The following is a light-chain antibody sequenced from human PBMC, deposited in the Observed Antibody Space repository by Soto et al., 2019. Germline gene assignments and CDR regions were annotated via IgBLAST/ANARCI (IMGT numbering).Light chain of an antibody. Sequence: QSALTQPASVSGSPGQSITISCTGTSSDVGGYNYVSWYQQYPGKAPKLMIYEVSNRPSGVSNRFSGSKSGNTASLTISGLQAEDEADYYCSSYASSRDVFFGGRTKLTVL. CDR2: EVS. V-gene: IGLV2-14*01. J-gene: IGLJ2*01. CDR1: SSDVGGYNY. CDR3: SSYASSRDVF.